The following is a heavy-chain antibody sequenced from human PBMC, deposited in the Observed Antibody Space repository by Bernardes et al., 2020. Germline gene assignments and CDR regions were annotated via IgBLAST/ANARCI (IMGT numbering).Heavy chain of an antibody. CDR2: INHSGGT. V-gene: IGHV4-34*01. CDR3: ARSMSHYCSGGSCYSNPFDI. J-gene: IGHJ3*02. CDR1: GGSLSGFY. D-gene: IGHD2-15*01. Sequence: SETLSLTSAVYGGSLSGFYWSWIRQSPGKGLEWIGEINHSGGTNYNPSLKSRVTISIDTSRNQFSMHLTSVSAADTAVYYSARSMSHYCSGGSCYSNPFDIWGQGTMVTVSS.